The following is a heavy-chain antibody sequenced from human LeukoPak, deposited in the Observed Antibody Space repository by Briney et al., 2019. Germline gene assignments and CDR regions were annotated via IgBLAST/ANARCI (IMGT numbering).Heavy chain of an antibody. CDR3: ARESEDCSGGSCYPTGFDP. CDR2: IYTSGST. V-gene: IGHV4-4*07. CDR1: GGSISSYY. D-gene: IGHD2-15*01. J-gene: IGHJ5*02. Sequence: SETLSLTCTVSGGSISSYYWSWIRQPAGKGLEWIGRIYTSGSTNYNPSLKGRVTMSVDTSKNQFSLKLSSVTAADTAVYYCARESEDCSGGSCYPTGFDPWGQGTLVTVSS.